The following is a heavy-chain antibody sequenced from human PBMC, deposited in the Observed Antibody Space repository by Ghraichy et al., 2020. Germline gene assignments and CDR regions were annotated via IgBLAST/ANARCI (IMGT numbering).Heavy chain of an antibody. Sequence: SETLSLTCTVSGGSISSGGYYWSWIRQHPGKGLEWIGYIYYSGSTYYNPSLKSRLTISVDTSKNQFSLKLSSVTAADTAVYYCARAYYYDNSGVSPIRDWGQGTLVTVSS. D-gene: IGHD3-22*01. CDR2: IYYSGST. J-gene: IGHJ4*02. V-gene: IGHV4-31*03. CDR3: ARAYYYDNSGVSPIRD. CDR1: GGSISSGGYY.